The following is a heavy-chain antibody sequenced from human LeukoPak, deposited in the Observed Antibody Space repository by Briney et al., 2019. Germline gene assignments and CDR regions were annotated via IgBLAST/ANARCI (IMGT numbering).Heavy chain of an antibody. CDR1: GYSFTSYW. J-gene: IGHJ4*02. D-gene: IGHD3-10*01. Sequence: GESLKISCKGSGYSFTSYWIGWVRQIPGKGLEWMGIIYPGDSDTRHSPSFQGQVTIPAQESIGNAYLQCNSLEASDTAMYYCARFGGALDAFDYWGQGTLVTVSS. CDR2: IYPGDSDT. V-gene: IGHV5-51*01. CDR3: ARFGGALDAFDY.